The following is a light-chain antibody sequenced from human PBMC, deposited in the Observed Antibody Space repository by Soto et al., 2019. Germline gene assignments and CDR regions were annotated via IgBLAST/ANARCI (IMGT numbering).Light chain of an antibody. J-gene: IGKJ1*01. V-gene: IGKV3-20*01. Sequence: EIVLTQSPGTLSLSPGERATLSCRASQSLSNKNLAWYHQKPGQAPRLLIFDISSRATGIPDRFSGSGSGTDFTLTISRLEPEDFAVYYCQQYVSSPATFGQGTRVDLK. CDR3: QQYVSSPAT. CDR1: QSLSNKN. CDR2: DIS.